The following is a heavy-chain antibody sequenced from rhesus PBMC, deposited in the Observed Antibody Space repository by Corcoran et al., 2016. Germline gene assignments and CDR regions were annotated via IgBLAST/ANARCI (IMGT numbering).Heavy chain of an antibody. Sequence: QLQLQESGPGLVKPSETLSLTCAVSGGSISSNYWSWIRHPPGKGLEWIGRISGSCGSTDYNPSLKSRVTISTDTSKNQFSLKLSSVTAADTAVYYCARSWGSRYYFDYWGQGVLVTVSS. J-gene: IGHJ4*01. CDR2: ISGSCGST. CDR1: GGSISSNY. D-gene: IGHD4-29*01. V-gene: IGHV4-173*01. CDR3: ARSWGSRYYFDY.